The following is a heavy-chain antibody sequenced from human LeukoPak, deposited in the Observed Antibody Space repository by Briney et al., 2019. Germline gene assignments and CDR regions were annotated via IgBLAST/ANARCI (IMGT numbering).Heavy chain of an antibody. V-gene: IGHV1-18*01. CDR2: ISAYNGNT. J-gene: IGHJ6*03. CDR3: AREYGSGSYNYYYYYMDV. D-gene: IGHD3-10*01. CDR1: GYTFTSYG. Sequence: ASVKVSCKASGYTFTSYGISWVRQAPGQGLEWMGWISAYNGNTNYAQKPQGRVTMTTDTSTSTAYMELRSLRSDDTAVYYCAREYGSGSYNYYYYYMDVWGKGTTVTVSS.